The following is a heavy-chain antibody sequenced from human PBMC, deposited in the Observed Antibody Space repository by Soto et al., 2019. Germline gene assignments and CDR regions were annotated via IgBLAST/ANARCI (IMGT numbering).Heavy chain of an antibody. CDR3: ARDIAAAAYYYYGMDV. Sequence: SETLSLTCTVSGGSISSGGYYWSWIRQHPGKGLEWIGYIYYSGSTYYNPSLKSRVTISVDTSKNQFSLKLSSVTAADTAVYYCARDIAAAAYYYYGMDVWGQGTTVTVSS. CDR2: IYYSGST. J-gene: IGHJ6*02. D-gene: IGHD6-13*01. V-gene: IGHV4-31*03. CDR1: GGSISSGGYY.